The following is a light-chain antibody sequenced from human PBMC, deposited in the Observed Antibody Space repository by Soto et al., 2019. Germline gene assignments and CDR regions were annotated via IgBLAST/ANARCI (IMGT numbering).Light chain of an antibody. CDR2: GAS. J-gene: IGKJ1*01. CDR3: QQYGSLSWT. CDR1: QSVSSS. V-gene: IGKV3-20*01. Sequence: EIVMTQSPATLSVSPGEIVTLSFSASQSVSSSLAWYQQKPGQAPRIIIFGASGRATGIPDRFSGSGSGTDFTLTISRLEPEDFAVYYCQQYGSLSWTFGQGTKVDIK.